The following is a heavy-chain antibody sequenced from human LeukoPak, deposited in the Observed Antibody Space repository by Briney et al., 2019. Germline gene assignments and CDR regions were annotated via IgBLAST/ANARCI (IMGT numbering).Heavy chain of an antibody. Sequence: SETLSLTCTVSGGSISSYYWSWIRQPPGKGLEWIGYIYYSGSTNYNPSLKSRVTISVDTSKNQFSLKLSSVTAADTAVYYCARTYYYGSGNHNWFDPWGQGTLVTVSS. CDR1: GGSISSYY. CDR3: ARTYYYGSGNHNWFDP. CDR2: IYYSGST. D-gene: IGHD3-10*01. V-gene: IGHV4-59*01. J-gene: IGHJ5*02.